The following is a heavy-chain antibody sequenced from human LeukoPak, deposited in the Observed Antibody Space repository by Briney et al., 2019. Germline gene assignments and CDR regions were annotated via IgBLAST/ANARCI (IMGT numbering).Heavy chain of an antibody. CDR1: GYSISSTYY. CDR2: ISHSGCT. CDR3: TRVNTPVATFDY. J-gene: IGHJ4*02. D-gene: IGHD5-18*01. Sequence: PSETLSLTCTVSGYSISSTYYGGWIRQPPGKGLEWIATISHSGCTYYNPSLRSRVTISVDTSKNQFSLKLSSVTAADTAVYYCTRVNTPVATFDYWGQGTLVTVSS. V-gene: IGHV4-38-2*02.